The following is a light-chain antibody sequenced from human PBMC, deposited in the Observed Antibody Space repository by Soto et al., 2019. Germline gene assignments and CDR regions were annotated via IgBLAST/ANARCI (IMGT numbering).Light chain of an antibody. Sequence: QSVLTQPRSVSGSPGQSVTISCTGTSSDVGGYNYVSWYQQLPGKAPKLMIYEVTKRSSGVPDRFSGSKSGNTASLTISGLQPEDEAHYYCSSYTGTYTFGVFGTGPKVTVL. CDR3: SSYTGTYTFGV. CDR1: SSDVGGYNY. J-gene: IGLJ1*01. V-gene: IGLV2-11*01. CDR2: EVT.